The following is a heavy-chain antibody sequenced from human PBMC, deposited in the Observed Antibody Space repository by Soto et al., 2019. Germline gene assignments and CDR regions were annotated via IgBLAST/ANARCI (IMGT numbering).Heavy chain of an antibody. V-gene: IGHV5-10-1*01. J-gene: IGHJ6*02. CDR1: GYSFTSYW. CDR3: ASGINDAETEYGSGTKGYYYYYGMDV. D-gene: IGHD3-10*01. CDR2: IDPSDSYT. Sequence: GESLKISCKGSGYSFTSYWISWVRQMPGKGLEWMGRIDPSDSYTNYSPSFQGHVTISADKSISTAYLQWSSLKASDTAMYYCASGINDAETEYGSGTKGYYYYYGMDVWGQGTTVTVSS.